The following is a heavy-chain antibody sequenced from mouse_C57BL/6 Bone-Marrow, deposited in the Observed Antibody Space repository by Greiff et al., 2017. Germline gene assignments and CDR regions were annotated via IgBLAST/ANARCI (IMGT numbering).Heavy chain of an antibody. CDR3: ADTTAPFAY. Sequence: VQLQQPGAELARPGASVKLSCKASGYTFTSYGISWVKQRTGQGLEWIGDIYPRSGSTYYNEKFKGKATLTVDKSSSTAYMELRSLTSEDSSVFFCADTTAPFAYWGKGPLVTVSA. CDR1: GYTFTSYG. V-gene: IGHV1-81*01. J-gene: IGHJ3*01. CDR2: IYPRSGST. D-gene: IGHD1-2*01.